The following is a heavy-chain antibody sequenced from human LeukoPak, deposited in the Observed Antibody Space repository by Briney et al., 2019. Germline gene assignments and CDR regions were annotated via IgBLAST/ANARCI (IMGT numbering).Heavy chain of an antibody. Sequence: GGTLRLSCAASGFSFRSHGMNWVRQAPGKGLEWVSGISPRSDITYYKDSVRGRFTISRDNFKNTVSLQLNSLGAEDTAMYYCAKDDDWGRFNHWGQGTLVTVSS. CDR1: GFSFRSHG. V-gene: IGHV3-23*01. J-gene: IGHJ1*01. D-gene: IGHD3-16*01. CDR3: AKDDDWGRFNH. CDR2: ISPRSDIT.